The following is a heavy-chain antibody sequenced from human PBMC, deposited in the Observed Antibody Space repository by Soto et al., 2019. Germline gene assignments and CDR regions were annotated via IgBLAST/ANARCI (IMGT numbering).Heavy chain of an antibody. Sequence: ASVNVSCKASGYTFTGYYMHWVRQAPGQGLEWMGWINPNSGGTNYAQKFQGWVTMTRDTSISTAYMELSRVRSDDTAVYYCARGGYYGSGRYDASIYYYYGTEVSGQQTTVT. V-gene: IGHV1-2*04. J-gene: IGHJ6*02. CDR1: GYTFTGYY. D-gene: IGHD3-10*01. CDR3: ARGGYYGSGRYDASIYYYYGTEV. CDR2: INPNSGGT.